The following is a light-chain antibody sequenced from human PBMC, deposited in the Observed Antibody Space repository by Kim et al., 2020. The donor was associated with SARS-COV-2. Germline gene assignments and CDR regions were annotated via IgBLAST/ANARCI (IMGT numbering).Light chain of an antibody. V-gene: IGKV1-39*01. CDR1: QSISSH. J-gene: IGKJ3*01. CDR2: ATS. Sequence: DIQMTQSPSTLSASVGDRVTITCRTTQSISSHLNWYQQKPGRAPKLLISATSTLQGGVPSRFSGSGSETDFTLTISSLQPEDFATFFCQQSNITTFTLGAGSKVY. CDR3: QQSNITTFT.